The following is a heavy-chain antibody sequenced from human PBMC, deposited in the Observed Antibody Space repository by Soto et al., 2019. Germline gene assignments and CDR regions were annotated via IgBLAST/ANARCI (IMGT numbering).Heavy chain of an antibody. D-gene: IGHD5-18*01. V-gene: IGHV4-4*07. J-gene: IGHJ4*02. Sequence: QVQLQESGPGLVKPSETLSLSCTSSGDSTTTYYWNWIRQPAGKGLEWIGRIYSTGSSNYNPSLESRIAMSVDTSKNQFFLKLTSVTAADTAVYYCAGAAYNYGPFDSWGQGTLVTVTS. CDR2: IYSTGSS. CDR1: GDSTTTYY. CDR3: AGAAYNYGPFDS.